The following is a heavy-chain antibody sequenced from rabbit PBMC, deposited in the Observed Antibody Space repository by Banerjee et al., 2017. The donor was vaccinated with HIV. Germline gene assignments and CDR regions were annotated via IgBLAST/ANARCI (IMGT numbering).Heavy chain of an antibody. D-gene: IGHD4-2*01. V-gene: IGHV1S40*01. J-gene: IGHJ6*01. Sequence: QSLEESGGDLVKPGASLTLTCTASGFSFSSSYYMCWVRQAPGKGLEWIACIDAGSSGSADYASWAKGRFTISKTSSTTVTLQMTSLTAADTATYFCARDAGYYGMDLWGPGTLVTVS. CDR2: IDAGSSGSA. CDR1: GFSFSSSYY. CDR3: ARDAGYYGMDL.